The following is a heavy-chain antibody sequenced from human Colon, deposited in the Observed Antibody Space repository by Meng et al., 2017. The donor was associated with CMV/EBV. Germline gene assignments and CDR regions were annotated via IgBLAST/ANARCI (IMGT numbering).Heavy chain of an antibody. CDR1: GGSISSSSYY. CDR2: IYYSGST. D-gene: IGHD6-13*01. V-gene: IGHV4-39*07. CDR3: ARAAAAGEYYFDY. J-gene: IGHJ4*02. Sequence: QRQLQESGPGLVKPSETRSLTCTVSGGSISSSSYYWGWIRQPPGKGLEWIGSIYYSGSTYYNPSLKSRVTISVDTSKNQFSLKLSSVTAADTAVYYCARAAAAGEYYFDYWGQGTLVTVSS.